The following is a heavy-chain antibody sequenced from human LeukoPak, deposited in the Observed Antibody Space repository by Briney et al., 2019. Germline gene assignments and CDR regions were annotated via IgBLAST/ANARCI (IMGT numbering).Heavy chain of an antibody. D-gene: IGHD3-3*01. Sequence: ASVKVSCKASGSTFSTYAINWVRQAPGQGPEWMGRIIPILGIKNYTESFQDRVTITADKATTTAYMELTGLRSEDTAVYYCAKAVGIWSGSYNYNYGMDDWGQGTTVTVSS. V-gene: IGHV1-69*04. CDR1: GSTFSTYA. CDR2: IIPILGIK. J-gene: IGHJ6*02. CDR3: AKAVGIWSGSYNYNYGMDD.